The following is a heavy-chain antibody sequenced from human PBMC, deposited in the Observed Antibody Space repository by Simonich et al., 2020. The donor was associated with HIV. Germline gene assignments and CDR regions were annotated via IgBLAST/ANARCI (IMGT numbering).Heavy chain of an antibody. CDR3: ARLTAGGLGEYFQH. D-gene: IGHD6-13*01. CDR2: NNHSGHT. V-gene: IGHV4-34*01. CDR1: GGSFSGYY. Sequence: QVQLQQWGAGLLKPSETLSLTCAVYGGSFSGYYGSWIRQPPGKGLGWNGENNHSGHTNYNPSLKSRVTISVDTSKNQFSLKLSSVTAADTAVYYCARLTAGGLGEYFQHWGQGTLVTVSS. J-gene: IGHJ1*01.